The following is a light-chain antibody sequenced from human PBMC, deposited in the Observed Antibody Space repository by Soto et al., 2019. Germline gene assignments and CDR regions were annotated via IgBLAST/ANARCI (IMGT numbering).Light chain of an antibody. CDR3: QSYDSGLSTSI. Sequence: QSVLTQPPSVSGAPGQKITISCTGSSSNIGAGSDVHWYQQLPGTAPKLLIYVNGNRPSGVPDRFSGFKSGTSASLAITGLQAEDEAHYYCQSYDSGLSTSIFGTGTKLTVL. CDR2: VNG. CDR1: SSNIGAGSD. V-gene: IGLV1-40*01. J-gene: IGLJ1*01.